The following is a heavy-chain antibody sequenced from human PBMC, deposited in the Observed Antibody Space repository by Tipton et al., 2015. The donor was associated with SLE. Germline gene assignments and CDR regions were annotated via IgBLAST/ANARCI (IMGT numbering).Heavy chain of an antibody. D-gene: IGHD2-15*01. CDR2: IYYSGST. CDR1: GYSISSGYY. Sequence: TLSLTCAVSGYSISSGYYWGWIRQPPGRGLEWVGYIYYSGSTNYNPSLKSRVTISVDTSKNQFSLKLSSVTAADTAVYYCARDPGYCSGGSCSDAFDIWGQGTMVTVSS. J-gene: IGHJ3*02. CDR3: ARDPGYCSGGSCSDAFDI. V-gene: IGHV4-38-2*02.